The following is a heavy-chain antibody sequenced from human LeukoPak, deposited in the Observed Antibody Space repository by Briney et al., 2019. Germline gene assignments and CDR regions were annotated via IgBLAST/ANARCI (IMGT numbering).Heavy chain of an antibody. CDR2: IRYDGSNK. Sequence: GGSLRLSCAASGFTFSSYGMHWVRQAPGKGLEWVAFIRYDGSNKYYADSVKDRFTISRDNSKNTLYLQMNSLRAEDTAVYYCPTPPYSSSWFDPWGQGTLVTVSS. J-gene: IGHJ5*02. CDR3: PTPPYSSSWFDP. V-gene: IGHV3-30*02. D-gene: IGHD6-19*01. CDR1: GFTFSSYG.